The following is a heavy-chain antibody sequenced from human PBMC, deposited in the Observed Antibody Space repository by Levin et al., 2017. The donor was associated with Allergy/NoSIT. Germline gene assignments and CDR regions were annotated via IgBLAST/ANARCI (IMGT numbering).Heavy chain of an antibody. Sequence: PGASVKVSCQGSGYSFTSQWIGWVRQKPGEGLEYMGIIYPGGSESRYSPSFQGQVTMSVDMSVSTAYLHWSSLQASDTAIYYCARLFSSSWSPIDWYFDLWGPGTLVTVSS. CDR1: GYSFTSQW. D-gene: IGHD6-13*01. CDR3: ARLFSSSWSPIDWYFDL. CDR2: IYPGGSES. V-gene: IGHV5-51*01. J-gene: IGHJ2*01.